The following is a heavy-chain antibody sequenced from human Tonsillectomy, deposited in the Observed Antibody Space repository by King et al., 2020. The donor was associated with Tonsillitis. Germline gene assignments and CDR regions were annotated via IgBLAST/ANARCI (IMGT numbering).Heavy chain of an antibody. CDR2: IYYSGST. CDR3: ARAGSYYYDSSGYPDAFDI. D-gene: IGHD3-22*01. V-gene: IGHV4-30-4*01. CDR1: GDSISSGNYY. Sequence: VQLQESGPGLVKPSQTLSLTCTVSGDSISSGNYYWSWIRQPPGKGRGWIGYIYYSGSTYYCPSLKSRVTISADTSMNQFSLKLTSVTAADSAVYYCARAGSYYYDSSGYPDAFDIWGQGTMVTVSS. J-gene: IGHJ3*02.